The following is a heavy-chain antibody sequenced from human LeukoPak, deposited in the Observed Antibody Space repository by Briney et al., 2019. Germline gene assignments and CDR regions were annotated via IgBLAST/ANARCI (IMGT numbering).Heavy chain of an antibody. J-gene: IGHJ4*02. CDR3: AAPGSGSYYNFDY. Sequence: SETLSLTCTVSGGSISSYYWSWNRQPPGKGLEWIGYIYYSGSTNYNPSLKSRVTISVDTSKNQFSLKLSSVTAADTAVYYCAAPGSGSYYNFDYWGQGTLVTVSS. D-gene: IGHD3-10*01. CDR2: IYYSGST. CDR1: GGSISSYY. V-gene: IGHV4-59*01.